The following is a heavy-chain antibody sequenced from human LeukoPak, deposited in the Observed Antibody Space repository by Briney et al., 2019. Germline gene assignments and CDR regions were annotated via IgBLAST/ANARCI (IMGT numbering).Heavy chain of an antibody. CDR2: ISSSSSTI. J-gene: IGHJ4*02. Sequence: GGSLRLSCAASGFIFSSYSMNWVRQAPGKGLEWVSYISSSSSTIYYVDSVKGRFTISRDNAKNSLYLQMNSLRDEDTAVYYCARGTLGRIRDGAPDYWGQGTLVTVSS. CDR1: GFIFSSYS. CDR3: ARGTLGRIRDGAPDY. V-gene: IGHV3-48*02. D-gene: IGHD3-16*01.